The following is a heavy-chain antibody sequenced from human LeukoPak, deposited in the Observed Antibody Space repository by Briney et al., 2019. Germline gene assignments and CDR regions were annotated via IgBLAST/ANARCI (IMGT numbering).Heavy chain of an antibody. J-gene: IGHJ4*02. V-gene: IGHV4-59*12. CDR3: ARDGYSGYDSEIKFDY. CDR1: GGSISSYY. CDR2: IYYSGST. D-gene: IGHD5-12*01. Sequence: SETLSLTCTVSGGSISSYYWSWIRQPPGKGLEWIGYIYYSGSTNYNPSLKSRVTISVDTSKNQFSLQLNSVTPEDTAVYYCARDGYSGYDSEIKFDYWGQGTLVTVSS.